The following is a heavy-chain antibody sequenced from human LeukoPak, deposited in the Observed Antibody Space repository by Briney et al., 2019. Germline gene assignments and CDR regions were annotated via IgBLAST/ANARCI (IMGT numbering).Heavy chain of an antibody. V-gene: IGHV5-51*01. CDR3: ARRDCSSTSCLDAFDI. J-gene: IGHJ3*02. D-gene: IGHD2-2*01. CDR1: GYSFTSHW. Sequence: GESLKISCKGSGYSFTSHWIGWVRQMPGKGLEWMGIIYPGDSDTGYSPSFQGQVTISADKSISTAYLQWSSLKASDTAMYYCARRDCSSTSCLDAFDIWGQGTMVTVSS. CDR2: IYPGDSDT.